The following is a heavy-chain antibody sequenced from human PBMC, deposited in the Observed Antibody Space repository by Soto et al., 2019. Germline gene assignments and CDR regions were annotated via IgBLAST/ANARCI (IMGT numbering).Heavy chain of an antibody. CDR1: GGSITTGGYY. Sequence: PSETLCITCSISGGSITTGGYYWNWIRQHPGKGLEWIGNIHNTGDTAYNPSLEGRVTIALDTSKNQFSLRLTSVTAADTAVYYCARAHIASTMTPDYWGLGTMVTVSS. D-gene: IGHD2-15*01. V-gene: IGHV4-31*03. CDR2: IHNTGDT. CDR3: ARAHIASTMTPDY. J-gene: IGHJ4*02.